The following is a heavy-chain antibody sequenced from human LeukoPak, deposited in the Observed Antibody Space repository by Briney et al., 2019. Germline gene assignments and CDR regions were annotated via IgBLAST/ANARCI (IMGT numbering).Heavy chain of an antibody. V-gene: IGHV1-8*01. CDR1: GYTFTSYD. Sequence: ASVKVSCKASGYTFTSYDINWGRPATGQGLEWMGWMNPNSGNTGYAQKFQGRVTMTRNTSISTAYMELSSLRSEDTAVYYCARFYSSGSGINWFDPWGQGTLVTVSS. CDR2: MNPNSGNT. CDR3: ARFYSSGSGINWFDP. J-gene: IGHJ5*02. D-gene: IGHD6-19*01.